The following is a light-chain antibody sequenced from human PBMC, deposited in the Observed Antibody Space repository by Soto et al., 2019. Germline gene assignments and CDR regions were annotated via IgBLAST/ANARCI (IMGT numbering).Light chain of an antibody. CDR1: SCDVGGYNS. CDR3: SSYAGSNNLV. V-gene: IGLV2-8*01. Sequence: QSALTQPPSASGSPGQSVTISCTGTSCDVGGYNSVSWYQQHPGKVPRLMIYEVSKRPSGVPDRFSGSKSVNTASLTVSGLQAEDEADYYCSSYAGSNNLVFGGGTKLTVL. CDR2: EVS. J-gene: IGLJ2*01.